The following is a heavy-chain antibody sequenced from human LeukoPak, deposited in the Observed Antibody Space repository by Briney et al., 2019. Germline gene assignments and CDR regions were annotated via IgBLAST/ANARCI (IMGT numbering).Heavy chain of an antibody. V-gene: IGHV3-30-3*01. CDR1: GFTFSSYA. CDR3: AVATDFSVYYYYMDV. D-gene: IGHD3-3*01. Sequence: GGSLRLSCAGSGFTFSSYAMHWVRQAPGKGLEWVAVISYDGSSKFYADSVKGRFTISRDNAKNTLYLQMNSLRAEDTAVYYCAVATDFSVYYYYMDVWGKGTTVTVSS. CDR2: ISYDGSSK. J-gene: IGHJ6*03.